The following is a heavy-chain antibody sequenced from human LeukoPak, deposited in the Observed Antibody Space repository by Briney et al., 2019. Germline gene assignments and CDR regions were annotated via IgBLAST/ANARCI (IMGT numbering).Heavy chain of an antibody. V-gene: IGHV4-30-2*01. Sequence: PSETLSLTCTASGGSISSGGYYWSWIRQPPGKGLEWIGYIYHSGSTYYNPSLKSRVTISVDRSKNQFSLKLSSVTAADTAVYYCARDQYSSPPRYNWFDPWGQGTLVTVSS. CDR1: GGSISSGGYY. CDR2: IYHSGST. J-gene: IGHJ5*02. CDR3: ARDQYSSPPRYNWFDP. D-gene: IGHD6-6*01.